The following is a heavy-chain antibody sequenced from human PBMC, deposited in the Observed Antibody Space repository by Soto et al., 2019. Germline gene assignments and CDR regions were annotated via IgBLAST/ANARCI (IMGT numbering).Heavy chain of an antibody. CDR3: AKVSDDFWSGYSFNPDPKYFQH. D-gene: IGHD3-3*01. V-gene: IGHV3-23*01. J-gene: IGHJ1*01. CDR1: GFTFSSYA. Sequence: QSGGSLRLSCAASGFTFSSYAMSWVRQAPGKGLEWVSAISGSGGSTYYADSVKGRFTISRDNSKNTLYLQMNSLRAEDTAVYYCAKVSDDFWSGYSFNPDPKYFQHWGQGTLVTVSS. CDR2: ISGSGGST.